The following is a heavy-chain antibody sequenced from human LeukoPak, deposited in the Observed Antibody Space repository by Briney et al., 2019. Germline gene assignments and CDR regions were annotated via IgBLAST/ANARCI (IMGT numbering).Heavy chain of an antibody. Sequence: GSLRLSCAASGFTVNSNYMSWVRQAPGKGLEWVSLIYSGGNAYYADSVKGRFTISRDDSKNTLYLQMNSLRDEDTAVYYCARGTGSDSWYIDYWGQGTLVSVSS. V-gene: IGHV3-53*01. J-gene: IGHJ4*02. CDR2: IYSGGNA. CDR3: ARGTGSDSWYIDY. CDR1: GFTVNSNY. D-gene: IGHD6-13*01.